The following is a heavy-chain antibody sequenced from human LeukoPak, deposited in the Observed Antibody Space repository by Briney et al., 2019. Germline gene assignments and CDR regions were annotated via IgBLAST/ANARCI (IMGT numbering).Heavy chain of an antibody. J-gene: IGHJ4*02. CDR2: INPNSGGT. CDR3: ARVRSYSGYDSVDY. D-gene: IGHD5-12*01. V-gene: IGHV1-2*02. Sequence: ASVKVSCKASGYTFTVYYMHWVRQAPGQGLEWMGWINPNSGGTNYAQKFQGRVTMTRDTSISTAYMELSRLRSDDTAVYYCARVRSYSGYDSVDYWGQGTLVTVSS. CDR1: GYTFTVYY.